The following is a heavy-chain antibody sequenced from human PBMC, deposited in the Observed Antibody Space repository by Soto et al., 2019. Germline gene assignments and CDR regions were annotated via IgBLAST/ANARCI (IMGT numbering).Heavy chain of an antibody. CDR3: AKDRYYDNSGYYRQGYYGMDV. Sequence: GGSLRLSCAASGFTFSSYGMHWVRQAPGKGLEWVAVISYDGSNKYYADSVKGRFTISRDNSKNTLYLQMNSLRAEDTAVYYCAKDRYYDNSGYYRQGYYGMDVWGQGTTVTVSS. V-gene: IGHV3-30*18. D-gene: IGHD3-22*01. J-gene: IGHJ6*02. CDR2: ISYDGSNK. CDR1: GFTFSSYG.